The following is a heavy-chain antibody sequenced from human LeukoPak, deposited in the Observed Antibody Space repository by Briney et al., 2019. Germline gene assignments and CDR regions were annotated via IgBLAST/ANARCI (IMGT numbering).Heavy chain of an antibody. CDR1: GFTFSNHA. CDR3: ARGGILMVSRLYYGMDV. J-gene: IGHJ6*02. Sequence: GGSLRLSCAATGFTFSNHAVHWVRQAPGKGLEWVLVISYEGSTKNYADSVKGRFSISRDNSKNTLYLQMNSLRPEDTAVYYCARGGILMVSRLYYGMDVWGQGTTVTVSS. V-gene: IGHV3-30-3*01. D-gene: IGHD2-8*01. CDR2: ISYEGSTK.